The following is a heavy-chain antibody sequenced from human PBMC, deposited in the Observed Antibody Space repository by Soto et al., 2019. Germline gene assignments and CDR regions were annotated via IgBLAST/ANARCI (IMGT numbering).Heavy chain of an antibody. J-gene: IGHJ5*02. CDR1: GYSFTSYW. CDR3: ARLKHRGAAGTGWFDP. D-gene: IGHD6-13*01. CDR2: IDPSDSYT. V-gene: IGHV5-10-1*01. Sequence: GESLKISCQGSGYSFTSYWISWVRQMPGKGLEWMGRIDPSDSYTNYSPSFQGHVTISADKSISTAYLQWSSLKASDTAMYYCARLKHRGAAGTGWFDPWGQGTLVTVSS.